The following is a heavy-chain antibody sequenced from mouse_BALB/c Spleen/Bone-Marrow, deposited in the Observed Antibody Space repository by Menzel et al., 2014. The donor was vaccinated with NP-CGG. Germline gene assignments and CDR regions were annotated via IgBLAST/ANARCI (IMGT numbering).Heavy chain of an antibody. CDR2: ISYDGSN. V-gene: IGHV3-6*02. CDR3: ARGYDYDYAMDY. D-gene: IGHD2-4*01. J-gene: IGHJ4*01. CDR1: GYSITSGYY. Sequence: ESGPGLVKPSQSLSLTCSVTGYSITSGYYWNWIRQFPGNTLEWMGYISYDGSNNYNPSLKNRISITRDTSKNQFFLELNSVTTEDTATYYCARGYDYDYAMDYWGQGTSVTVSS.